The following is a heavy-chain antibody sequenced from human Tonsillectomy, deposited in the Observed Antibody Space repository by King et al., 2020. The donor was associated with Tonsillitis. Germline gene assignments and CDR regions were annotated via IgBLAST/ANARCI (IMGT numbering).Heavy chain of an antibody. D-gene: IGHD3-16*01. CDR2: IYPANSES. CDR1: GYSFSTYW. J-gene: IGHJ4*02. Sequence: QLQESGAEVKKPGESLKISCKGSGYSFSTYWTAWVRQMPGKGLEYMGIIYPANSESRYSPSFYGQVTISADKSTDTAYLQWNSLRASDTAMYFCARLRTVGAFDYWGQGTLVTVSS. CDR3: ARLRTVGAFDY. V-gene: IGHV5-51*01.